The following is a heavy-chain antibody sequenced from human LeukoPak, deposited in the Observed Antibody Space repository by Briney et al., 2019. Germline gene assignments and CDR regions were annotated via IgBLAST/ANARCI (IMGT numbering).Heavy chain of an antibody. J-gene: IGHJ5*02. CDR1: GGTFSSYA. CDR3: ASKYCSGGSCSIPGWFDP. Sequence: GASVKVSCKASGGTFSSYAISWVRQAPGQGLEWMGGIIPIFGTAKYAQKFQGRVTITADESTSTAYMELSSLRSEDTAVYYCASKYCSGGSCSIPGWFDPWGQGTLVTVSS. CDR2: IIPIFGTA. V-gene: IGHV1-69*13. D-gene: IGHD2-15*01.